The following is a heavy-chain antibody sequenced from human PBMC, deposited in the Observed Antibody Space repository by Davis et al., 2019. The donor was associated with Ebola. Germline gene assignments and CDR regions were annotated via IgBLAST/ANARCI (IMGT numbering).Heavy chain of an antibody. D-gene: IGHD6-13*01. J-gene: IGHJ6*02. CDR1: GGSFSGYY. Sequence: MPGGSLRLSCAVYGGSFSGYYWSWIRQPPGKGLEWIGEINHSGSTNYNPSLKSRVTISVDTSKNQFSLKLSSVTAADTAVYYCARGRTAGYYCYGMDVWGQGTTVTVSS. CDR2: INHSGST. V-gene: IGHV4-34*01. CDR3: ARGRTAGYYCYGMDV.